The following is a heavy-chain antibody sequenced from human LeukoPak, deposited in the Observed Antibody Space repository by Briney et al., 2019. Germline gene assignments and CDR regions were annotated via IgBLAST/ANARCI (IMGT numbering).Heavy chain of an antibody. Sequence: GGSLRLSCAASGFTFSSYWMSWVRQAPGKGLEWAANIKQDGSEKYYVDSVKGRFTISRDNAKNSLYLQMNSLRAEDTAVYYCARFEQWLDSDYFDYWGQGTLVTVSS. V-gene: IGHV3-7*02. CDR1: GFTFSSYW. CDR2: IKQDGSEK. CDR3: ARFEQWLDSDYFDY. D-gene: IGHD6-19*01. J-gene: IGHJ4*02.